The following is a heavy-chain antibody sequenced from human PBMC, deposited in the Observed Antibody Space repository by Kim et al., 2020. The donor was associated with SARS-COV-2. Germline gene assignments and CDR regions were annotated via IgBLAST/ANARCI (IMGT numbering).Heavy chain of an antibody. CDR2: ISAYNGNT. CDR3: ASEGYSSGPGGFDY. CDR1: GYTFTSYG. Sequence: ASVKVSCKASGYTFTSYGISWVRQAPGQGLEWMGWISAYNGNTNYAQKLQGRVTMTTDTSTSTAYMELRSLRSDDTAVYYCASEGYSSGPGGFDYWGQGTLVTVSS. V-gene: IGHV1-18*01. J-gene: IGHJ4*02. D-gene: IGHD6-19*01.